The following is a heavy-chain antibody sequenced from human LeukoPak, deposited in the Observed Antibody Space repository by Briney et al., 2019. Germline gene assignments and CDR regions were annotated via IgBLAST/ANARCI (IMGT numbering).Heavy chain of an antibody. D-gene: IGHD2-15*01. Sequence: GGSLRLSCAASGFTFSNAWMSWVRQAPGKGLEWVGRIKSKTDGGTTDYAAPVKGRFTISRDNSKNTLYLQMNSLRAEDTAAYYCAKDPTRAASYYFDYWGQGTLVTVSS. J-gene: IGHJ4*02. CDR1: GFTFSNAW. CDR2: IKSKTDGGTT. CDR3: AKDPTRAASYYFDY. V-gene: IGHV3-15*01.